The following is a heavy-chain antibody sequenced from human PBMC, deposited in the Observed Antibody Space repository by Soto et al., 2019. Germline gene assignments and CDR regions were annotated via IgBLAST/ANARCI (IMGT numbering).Heavy chain of an antibody. V-gene: IGHV3-30*14. D-gene: IGHD3-16*01. CDR3: ARDLYARRGMDV. CDR2: ISYDGSNK. J-gene: IGHJ6*02. CDR1: VFTFSSYA. Sequence: SLRLSCAASVFTFSSYAMHWVRQAPGKGLEWVAVISYDGSNKYYADSVKGRFTISRDNSKNTLYLQMNSLRAEDTAVFYCARDLYARRGMDVWGQGTTVTVSS.